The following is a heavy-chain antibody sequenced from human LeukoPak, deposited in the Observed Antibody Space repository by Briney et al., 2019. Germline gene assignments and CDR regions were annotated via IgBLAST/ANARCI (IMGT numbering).Heavy chain of an antibody. D-gene: IGHD4-11*01. V-gene: IGHV4-59*08. J-gene: IGHJ5*02. CDR2: IYYSGST. Sequence: SETLSFTCTVSGGSISSYYWSWIRQPPGKGLEWIGYIYYSGSTNYNPSLKSRVTISVDTSKNQFSLNLSSVTAADTAVYYCATQTTGSRWFDPWGQGTLVTVSS. CDR1: GGSISSYY. CDR3: ATQTTGSRWFDP.